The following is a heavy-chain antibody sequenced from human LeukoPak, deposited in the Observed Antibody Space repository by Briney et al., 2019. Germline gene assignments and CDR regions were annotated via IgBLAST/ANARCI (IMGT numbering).Heavy chain of an antibody. D-gene: IGHD3-9*01. CDR3: ARIGDQDDWEVPFDY. Sequence: GGSLRLSCAVSGFTLSRYAVHWVREARGKGPEGVAVISYYGSLKYYADSVERRFTISRDNSKNTVYWGMTSLRGEDTAVYYCARIGDQDDWEVPFDYWGQGTLVAVSP. CDR2: ISYYGSLK. J-gene: IGHJ4*02. V-gene: IGHV3-30*04. CDR1: GFTLSRYA.